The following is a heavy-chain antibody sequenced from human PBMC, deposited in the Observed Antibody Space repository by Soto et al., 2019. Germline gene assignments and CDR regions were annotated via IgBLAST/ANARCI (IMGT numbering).Heavy chain of an antibody. Sequence: QVQLVQSGAEVKKPGSSVKVSCKASGGTFSSYAISWVRQAPGQGLEWMGGIIPIFGTANYAQKFQGRVTITADESTSTAYMELSSLRSEDTAVYYSASRKCSSTSCYQNWFDPWGQGTLVTVSS. CDR3: ASRKCSSTSCYQNWFDP. V-gene: IGHV1-69*01. D-gene: IGHD2-2*01. CDR2: IIPIFGTA. CDR1: GGTFSSYA. J-gene: IGHJ5*02.